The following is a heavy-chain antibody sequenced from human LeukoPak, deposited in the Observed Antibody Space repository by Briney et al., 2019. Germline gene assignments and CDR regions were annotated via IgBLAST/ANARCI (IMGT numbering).Heavy chain of an antibody. J-gene: IGHJ3*02. Sequence: SETLSLTCTVSGGSISSYYWSWIRQPAGKGLEWIGRIYTSGSTNYNPSLKSRVTMSVDTSKNQFSLKLSSVTAADTAVYYCARCESYGSSWYDGAFDIWGQGTMVTVSS. CDR1: GGSISSYY. CDR2: IYTSGST. CDR3: ARCESYGSSWYDGAFDI. V-gene: IGHV4-4*07. D-gene: IGHD6-13*01.